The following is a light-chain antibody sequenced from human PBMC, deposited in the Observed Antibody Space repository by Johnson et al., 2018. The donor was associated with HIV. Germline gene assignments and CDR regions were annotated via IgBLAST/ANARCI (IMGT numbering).Light chain of an antibody. Sequence: QSVLTQPPSVSAAPGQKVTISCSGSSSNIGNNYVSWYQQLPGTAPKLLIYENNKRPSGIPDRFYGSKSGTSATLAITGLQTGDEADYYCGTWDSSLSAGVFGTGTKVTVL. V-gene: IGLV1-51*02. CDR2: ENN. CDR1: SSNIGNNY. J-gene: IGLJ1*01. CDR3: GTWDSSLSAGV.